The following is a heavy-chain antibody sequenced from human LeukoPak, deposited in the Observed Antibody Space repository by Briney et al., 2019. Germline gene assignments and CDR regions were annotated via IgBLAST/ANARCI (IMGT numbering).Heavy chain of an antibody. CDR1: GGSISSYY. V-gene: IGHV4-34*01. D-gene: IGHD6-19*01. CDR2: INHSGST. CDR3: ARTQGDSSGWYCFDY. J-gene: IGHJ4*02. Sequence: SETLSLTCTVSGGSISSYYWSWIRQPPGKGLEWIGEINHSGSTNYNPSLKSRVTISVDTSKNQFSLKLSSVTAADTAVYYCARTQGDSSGWYCFDYWGQGTLVTVSS.